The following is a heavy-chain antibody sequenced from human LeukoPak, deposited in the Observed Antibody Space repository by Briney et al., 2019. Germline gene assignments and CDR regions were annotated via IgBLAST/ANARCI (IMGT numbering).Heavy chain of an antibody. CDR3: ARGGWELLRNFDY. V-gene: IGHV3-30*03. D-gene: IGHD1-26*01. CDR1: GFTFSSYG. Sequence: GGSLRLSCTASGFTFSSYGMHWVRQAPGKGLEWVAVISYDGSNKYYADSVKGRFTISRDNSKNTLYLQMNSLRAEDTAVYYCARGGWELLRNFDYWGQGTLVTVSS. J-gene: IGHJ4*02. CDR2: ISYDGSNK.